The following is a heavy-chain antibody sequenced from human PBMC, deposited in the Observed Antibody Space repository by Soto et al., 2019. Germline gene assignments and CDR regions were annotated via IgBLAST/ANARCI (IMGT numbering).Heavy chain of an antibody. V-gene: IGHV4-30-4*01. J-gene: IGHJ6*02. Sequence: QVQLQESGPGLVKPSQTLSLTCTVSGGSISSGDYYWSWIRQPPGKGLEWIGCIYYSGSTYYNPSLKSRVTISVDTSKNQFSLKLSSVTAADTAVYYCARDSSNVRYYYYGMDVWGQGTTVTVSS. CDR1: GGSISSGDYY. CDR3: ARDSSNVRYYYYGMDV. CDR2: IYYSGST. D-gene: IGHD6-13*01.